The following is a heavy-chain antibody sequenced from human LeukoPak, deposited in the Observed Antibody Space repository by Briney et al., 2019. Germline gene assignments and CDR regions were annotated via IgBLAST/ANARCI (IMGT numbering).Heavy chain of an antibody. J-gene: IGHJ6*02. CDR2: IKQDGSEK. V-gene: IGHV3-7*01. CDR1: GFTFSSYW. D-gene: IGHD3-3*01. Sequence: AGGSLRLSCAASGFTFSSYWMSWVRQAPGKGLEWVANIKQDGSEKYYVDSVKGRFTISRDDAKKSMYLQMNSLRAEDTAVYYCARIGWSDFWSGYYYYGMDVWGQGTTVTVSS. CDR3: ARIGWSDFWSGYYYYGMDV.